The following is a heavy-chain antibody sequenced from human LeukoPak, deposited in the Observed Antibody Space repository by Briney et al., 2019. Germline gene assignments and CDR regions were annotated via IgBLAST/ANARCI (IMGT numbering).Heavy chain of an antibody. V-gene: IGHV3-30*18. CDR3: AKEGLYYYDSSGYTEGYFDY. Sequence: PGGSLRLSCAASGFTFSSYGMHWVRQAPGKGLEWVAVISYDGSNQYYADSVKGRFTISRDNSKNTLYLQMNSLRAEDTAVYYCAKEGLYYYDSSGYTEGYFDYWGQGTLVTVSS. D-gene: IGHD3-22*01. CDR2: ISYDGSNQ. CDR1: GFTFSSYG. J-gene: IGHJ4*02.